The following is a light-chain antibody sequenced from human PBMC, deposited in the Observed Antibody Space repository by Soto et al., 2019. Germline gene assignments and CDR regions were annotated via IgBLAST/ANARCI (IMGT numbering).Light chain of an antibody. V-gene: IGKV1-13*02. CDR1: QGISSA. CDR3: QQFGSYPLT. Sequence: AIQLTQSPSSLSASVGDRVTITCRASQGISSALAWCQQKPGKPPKLLIYDASRLESGVPSRFSGSGSGADFTLTISSLQPEDFATYYCQQFGSYPLTFGGGTKVEIK. J-gene: IGKJ4*01. CDR2: DAS.